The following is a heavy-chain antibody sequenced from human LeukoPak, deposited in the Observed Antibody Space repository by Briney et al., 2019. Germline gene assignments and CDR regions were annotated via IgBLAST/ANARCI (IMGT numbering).Heavy chain of an antibody. CDR2: IYYSGST. V-gene: IGHV4-59*01. J-gene: IGHJ4*02. Sequence: SETLSLTCSVSGGSISGSYWSWIRQPPGKGVEWIGNIYYSGSTNFNPSLRSRVTVSVDTSKNQFSLQLSSVTAADTAVYYCARGPYYFDNWGQGTLVTVSS. CDR3: ARGPYYFDN. CDR1: GGSISGSY.